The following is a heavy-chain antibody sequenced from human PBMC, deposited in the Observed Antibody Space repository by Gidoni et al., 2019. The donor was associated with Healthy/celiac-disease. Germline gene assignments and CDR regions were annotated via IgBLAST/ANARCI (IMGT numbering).Heavy chain of an antibody. V-gene: IGHV3-7*01. J-gene: IGHJ3*02. Sequence: LRLSCAASGFTFSSYWMSWVRQAPGKGLEWVANIKHDGSAKYYVDSVKGRFPNSRDNAKNSLYLQMNSLRAEDTGVYYCARKSGYDLGDAFDIWGQGTMVTVSS. CDR1: GFTFSSYW. CDR2: IKHDGSAK. D-gene: IGHD5-12*01. CDR3: ARKSGYDLGDAFDI.